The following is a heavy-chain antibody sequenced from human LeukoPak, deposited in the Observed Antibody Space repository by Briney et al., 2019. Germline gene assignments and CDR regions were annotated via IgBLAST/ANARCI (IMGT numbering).Heavy chain of an antibody. V-gene: IGHV4-34*01. CDR3: ARGLEKDTAMGHFDY. J-gene: IGHJ4*02. CDR2: INHSGST. CDR1: GGSFSGYY. D-gene: IGHD5-18*01. Sequence: PSETLSLTCAVYGGSFSGYYWSWIRQPPGKGLEWIGEINHSGSTNYNPSLKSRVTISVDTSKNQFSLKLSSVTAADTAVYYCARGLEKDTAMGHFDYWGQGTLVTVSS.